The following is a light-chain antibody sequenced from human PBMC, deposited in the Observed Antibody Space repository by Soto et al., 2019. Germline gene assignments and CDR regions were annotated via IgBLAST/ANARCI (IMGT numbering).Light chain of an antibody. Sequence: EIVLTQSPGTLSLSPGERATLSCRVSQSVGGNFLAWYQQKPGQAPRLLIYGASSRATGLPDRFSGSGSGTDFTLTVSRLEPEDFAVYYCQEYGTSRTFGQGTKVEIK. CDR1: QSVGGNF. V-gene: IGKV3-20*01. CDR2: GAS. J-gene: IGKJ1*01. CDR3: QEYGTSRT.